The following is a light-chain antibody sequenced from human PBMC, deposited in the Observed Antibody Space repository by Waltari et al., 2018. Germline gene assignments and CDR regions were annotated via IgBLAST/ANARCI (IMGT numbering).Light chain of an antibody. J-gene: IGKJ5*01. V-gene: IGKV3-11*01. Sequence: EIVLTQSPATLSLSTGERATLSCRASQSVSSDIAWYQHNPGQAPRLLIFDASNRAGGVPARFTGSGSGTDFTLTISSLEPEDFAVYYCQQRNNWPPITFGQGTRLEIK. CDR3: QQRNNWPPIT. CDR1: QSVSSD. CDR2: DAS.